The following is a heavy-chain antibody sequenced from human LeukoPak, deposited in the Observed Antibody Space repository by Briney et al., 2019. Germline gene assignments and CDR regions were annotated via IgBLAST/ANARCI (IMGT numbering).Heavy chain of an antibody. Sequence: GASVKVSCKASGYTFTSYGISWVRQTPGQGLEWMGWISAYNGNTNYAQKLQGRVTMTTDTSTSTAYMELRSLRSDDTAVYYCARDPPTYYYDSSGYYYYYYYMDVWGKGTTVTVSS. V-gene: IGHV1-18*01. D-gene: IGHD3-22*01. J-gene: IGHJ6*03. CDR3: ARDPPTYYYDSSGYYYYYYYMDV. CDR1: GYTFTSYG. CDR2: ISAYNGNT.